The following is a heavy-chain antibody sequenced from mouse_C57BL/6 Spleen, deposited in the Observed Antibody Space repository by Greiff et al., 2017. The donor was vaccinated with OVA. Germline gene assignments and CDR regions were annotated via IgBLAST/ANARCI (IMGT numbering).Heavy chain of an antibody. D-gene: IGHD3-3*01. CDR1: GYAFSSSW. CDR3: ARSDLGYAMDY. V-gene: IGHV1-82*01. CDR2: LYPGDGDT. J-gene: IGHJ4*01. Sequence: VQLQQSGPELVKPGASVKISCKASGYAFSSSWMNWVKQRPGKGLEWIGRLYPGDGDTNYNGKFKGKATLTADKSSSTAYMQLSSLTSEDSAVYFCARSDLGYAMDYWGQGTSVTVSS.